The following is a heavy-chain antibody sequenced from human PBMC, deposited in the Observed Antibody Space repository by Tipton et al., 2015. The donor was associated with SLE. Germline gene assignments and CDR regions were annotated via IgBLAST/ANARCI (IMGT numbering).Heavy chain of an antibody. V-gene: IGHV3-9*01. CDR1: GFTFDDYA. CDR3: AKDLTPKYTDYEPES. Sequence: SLRLSCAASGFTFDDYAMHWVRQAPGKGLEWVSGISWNSGSIGYADSVKGRFTISRDNAKNSLYLQMNSLSPEDTALYYCAKDLTPKYTDYEPESWGQGTLVTVSS. CDR2: ISWNSGSI. D-gene: IGHD5-12*01. J-gene: IGHJ5*02.